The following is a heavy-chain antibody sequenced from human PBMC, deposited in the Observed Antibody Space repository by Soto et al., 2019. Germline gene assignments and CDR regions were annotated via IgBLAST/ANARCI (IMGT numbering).Heavy chain of an antibody. D-gene: IGHD3-10*01. V-gene: IGHV4-30-4*01. CDR1: GVSVSSDDYF. CDR2: IHHPGST. Sequence: QVQLQESGPGLVKPSQTLSLTCTVSGVSVSSDDYFWSWIRQPPGKGLEWIGYIHHPGSTHYNPSLKRRXXISVDTSKNEFSLKLSSVTAADTAVYYCAREGDAFGAPFDYWGQGTLVTVSS. CDR3: AREGDAFGAPFDY. J-gene: IGHJ4*02.